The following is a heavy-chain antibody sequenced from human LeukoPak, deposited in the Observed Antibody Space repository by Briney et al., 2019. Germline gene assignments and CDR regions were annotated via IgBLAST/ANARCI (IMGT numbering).Heavy chain of an antibody. CDR1: GFTFSSYG. CDR3: ARWGGSRGYSYGLIYMRGNKFDY. Sequence: AGGSLRLPCAASGFTFSSYGMHWVRQAPGKGLEWVAVISYDGSNKYYADSVKGRFTISRDNSKNTLYLQMNSLRAEDTAVYYCARWGGSRGYSYGLIYMRGNKFDYWGQGTLVTVSS. V-gene: IGHV3-30*03. J-gene: IGHJ4*02. D-gene: IGHD5-18*01. CDR2: ISYDGSNK.